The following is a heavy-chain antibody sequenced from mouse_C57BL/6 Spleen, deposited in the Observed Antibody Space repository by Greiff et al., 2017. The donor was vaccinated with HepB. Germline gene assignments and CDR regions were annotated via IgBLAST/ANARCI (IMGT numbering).Heavy chain of an antibody. V-gene: IGHV6-3*01. D-gene: IGHD2-4*01. CDR1: GFTFSNYW. CDR2: IRWKSDNYAT. J-gene: IGHJ3*01. CDR3: TGGYDYDGGAWFAY. Sequence: EVHLVESGGGLVQPGGSMKLSCVASGFTFSNYWMNWVRQSPEKGLEWVAQIRWKSDNYATHYAESVKGRFTISRDDSKSSVYLQMNNLRAEDTGIYYCTGGYDYDGGAWFAYWGQGTLVTVSA.